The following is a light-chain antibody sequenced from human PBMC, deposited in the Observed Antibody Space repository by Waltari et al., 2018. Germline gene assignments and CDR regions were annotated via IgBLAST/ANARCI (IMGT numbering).Light chain of an antibody. V-gene: IGKV1-39*01. CDR2: EVS. CDR1: QNIRTR. Sequence: DVQMTQSPSSLSASLADRVTITCRASQNIRTRLISYQQKPGRAPKVLIYEVSNLQSGVPSRFSGTGSGTDFTLTISSPQPEDSATYYCQQSSHIPYTFGQGTKLEIK. CDR3: QQSSHIPYT. J-gene: IGKJ2*01.